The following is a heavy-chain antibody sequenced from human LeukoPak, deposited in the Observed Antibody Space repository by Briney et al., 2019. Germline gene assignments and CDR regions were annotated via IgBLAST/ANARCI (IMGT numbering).Heavy chain of an antibody. CDR3: ARVLPRSSGWYGDYYYYMDV. V-gene: IGHV4-61*01. J-gene: IGHJ6*03. D-gene: IGHD6-19*01. CDR1: GGSVSSGSYY. CDR2: IYYSGST. Sequence: SETLSLTCTVSGGSVSSGSYYWSWIQQPPGKGLEWIGYIYYSGSTNYNPSLKSRVTISVDTSKNQFSLKLSSVTAADTAVYYCARVLPRSSGWYGDYYYYMDVWGKGTTVTVSS.